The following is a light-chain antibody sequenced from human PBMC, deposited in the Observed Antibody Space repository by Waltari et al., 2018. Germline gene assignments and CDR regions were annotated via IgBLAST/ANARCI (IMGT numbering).Light chain of an antibody. CDR2: AAS. Sequence: IQLTQSPSSLSASVGDRVTITCRASQGVTTYLAWYQQKPGKAPNLLISAASTLQSGVPSMFSGSGSGTDFTLTISSLQPEDFATYYCQHLHGYPITFGGGTKVEIK. CDR1: QGVTTY. J-gene: IGKJ4*01. V-gene: IGKV1-9*01. CDR3: QHLHGYPIT.